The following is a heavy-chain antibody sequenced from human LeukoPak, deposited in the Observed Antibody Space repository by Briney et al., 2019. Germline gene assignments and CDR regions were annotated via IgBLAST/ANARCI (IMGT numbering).Heavy chain of an antibody. CDR2: IKQDGSEK. J-gene: IGHJ4*02. CDR1: GFTFSSYW. D-gene: IGHD3-22*01. CDR3: AREHYYYDSSGYSFFDY. V-gene: IGHV3-7*01. Sequence: GGSLRLSCAASGFTFSSYWMSWVRQAPGKGLEWVANIKQDGSEKYYVDSVKGRFTISRDNAKNSLYLQMNSLRAEDTAVYYCAREHYYYDSSGYSFFDYWGQGTLVTVSS.